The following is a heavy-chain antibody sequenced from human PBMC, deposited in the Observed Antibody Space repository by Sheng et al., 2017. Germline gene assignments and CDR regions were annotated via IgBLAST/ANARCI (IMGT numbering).Heavy chain of an antibody. CDR2: IYYSGST. Sequence: QLQLQESGPGLVKPSETLSLTCTVSGGSISSSSYYWGWIRQPPGKGLEWIGSIYYSGSTYYNPSLKSRVTISVDTSKNQFSLKLSSVTAADTAVYYCARDKIAVAGSDYWGQGNAGHRSP. V-gene: IGHV4-39*07. CDR3: ARDKIAVAGSDY. D-gene: IGHD6-19*01. J-gene: IGHJ4*02. CDR1: GGSISSSSYY.